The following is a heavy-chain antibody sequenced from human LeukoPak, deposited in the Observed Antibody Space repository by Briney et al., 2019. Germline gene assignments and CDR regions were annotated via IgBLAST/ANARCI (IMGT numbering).Heavy chain of an antibody. V-gene: IGHV3-23*01. J-gene: IGHJ4*02. D-gene: IGHD3-10*01. Sequence: PGGSLRLSCAASGFTFSSYAMSWVRQAPGQGLEWVSAMSGSGGSTYYADSVKGRFTISRDNSKNTLYLQMNSLRAEDTAVYYFAGYYYGSGSYYHKGYDWGQGTLVTVSS. CDR1: GFTFSSYA. CDR2: MSGSGGST. CDR3: AGYYYGSGSYYHKGYD.